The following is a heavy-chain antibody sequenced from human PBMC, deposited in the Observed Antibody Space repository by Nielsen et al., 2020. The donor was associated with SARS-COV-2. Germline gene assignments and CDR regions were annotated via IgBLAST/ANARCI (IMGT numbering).Heavy chain of an antibody. Sequence: GGSLRLSCAVSGFSFSSYGMHWVRQAPGKGLEWVALMSYDGSNKYYADSVQGRFTISRDNSKHTLYLQMNSLRTEDTAVYYCAKVGPSHSNYRYFDYWGQGTLVTVSS. D-gene: IGHD4-11*01. CDR2: MSYDGSNK. V-gene: IGHV3-30*18. J-gene: IGHJ4*02. CDR1: GFSFSSYG. CDR3: AKVGPSHSNYRYFDY.